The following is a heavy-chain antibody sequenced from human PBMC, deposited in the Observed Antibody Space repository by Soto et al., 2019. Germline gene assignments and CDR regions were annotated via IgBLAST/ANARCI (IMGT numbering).Heavy chain of an antibody. J-gene: IGHJ6*02. D-gene: IGHD2-21*01. CDR1: GGSISSYY. CDR3: GRVWWEGSWAGGGGLDV. CDR2: IYYSGST. Sequence: SETLSLTCTVSGGSISSYYWSWIRQPPGKGLEWIGYIYYSGSTNYNPSLKSRVTISVDTSKNQFSLKLSSVTAADTAVYYCGRVWWEGSWAGGGGLDVWGQGTRVTVSS. V-gene: IGHV4-59*01.